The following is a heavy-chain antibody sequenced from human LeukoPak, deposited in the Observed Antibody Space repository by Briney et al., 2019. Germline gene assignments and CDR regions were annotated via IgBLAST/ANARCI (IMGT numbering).Heavy chain of an antibody. CDR1: GYTFTSYG. Sequence: GASVKVSCKASGYTFTSYGISWVRQAPGQGLEWMGWISAYNGNTNYAQKFQGRVTITADESTSTAYMELSSLRSEDTAVYYCARDSQDGYNFDYFDYWGQGTLVTVSS. V-gene: IGHV1-18*01. J-gene: IGHJ4*02. CDR3: ARDSQDGYNFDYFDY. D-gene: IGHD5-24*01. CDR2: ISAYNGNT.